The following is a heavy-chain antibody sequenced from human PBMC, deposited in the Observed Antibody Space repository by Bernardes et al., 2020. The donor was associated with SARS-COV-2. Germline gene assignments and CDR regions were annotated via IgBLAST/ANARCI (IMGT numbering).Heavy chain of an antibody. CDR2: ITPTSGGT. V-gene: IGHV1-2*02. CDR1: GYTFTGYY. CDR3: ARELKGGRDGFDI. Sequence: AAVKVSCKASGYTFTGYYMHWVRQAPGQGLEWMGWITPTSGGTTYAQKFQGRVTMTRDTSISTAYMELSRLRSDDTAVYYCARELKGGRDGFDIWGQGTMVTGSA. J-gene: IGHJ3*02.